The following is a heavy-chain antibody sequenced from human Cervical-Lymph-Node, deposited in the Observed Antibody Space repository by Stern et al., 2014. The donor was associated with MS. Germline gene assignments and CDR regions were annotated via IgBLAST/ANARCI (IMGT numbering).Heavy chain of an antibody. CDR3: AKDLGYGDHNWIDR. CDR2: YDGSDK. D-gene: IGHD4-17*01. Sequence: VQLVESGGGAVQPGRSLRLSCAASGFTFSNFGMHWVRQAPGKGLEWVAYDGSDKCYGDSVKGRFTVSRDSSKNTLSLQMNSLRAEDAAVYYCAKDLGYGDHNWIDRWGQGTLVIVSS. CDR1: GFTFSNFG. J-gene: IGHJ5*02. V-gene: IGHV3-30*18.